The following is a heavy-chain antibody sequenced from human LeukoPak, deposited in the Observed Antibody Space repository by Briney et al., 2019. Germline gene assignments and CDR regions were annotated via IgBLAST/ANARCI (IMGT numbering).Heavy chain of an antibody. CDR1: GYTLTSFG. CDR2: IGAYNGKT. J-gene: IGHJ4*02. Sequence: GASVRVSCKASGYTLTSFGINWVRRAPGQGLEWMGWIGAYNGKTDYAQRLQDRVTLTTDTSTSTAYMELRSLTSDDTAVYFCARTQFYYDTSGTSFFYLDYWGQGSLVTVSS. V-gene: IGHV1-18*01. D-gene: IGHD3-22*01. CDR3: ARTQFYYDTSGTSFFYLDY.